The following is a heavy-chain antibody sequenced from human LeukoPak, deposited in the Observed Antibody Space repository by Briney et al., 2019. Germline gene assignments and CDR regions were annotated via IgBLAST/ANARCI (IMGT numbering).Heavy chain of an antibody. Sequence: GGSLRLSCAAYGFTFNGYSMHWGRQGPGKGLEWVSLIRRDGTYTLYADSVKGRFTISRDNSKNSLYLQMNSLGTEDTALYYCAKVHNSGWPTFDSWGQGTLVTVSS. D-gene: IGHD6-19*01. J-gene: IGHJ4*02. CDR2: IRRDGTYT. V-gene: IGHV3-43*01. CDR3: AKVHNSGWPTFDS. CDR1: GFTFNGYS.